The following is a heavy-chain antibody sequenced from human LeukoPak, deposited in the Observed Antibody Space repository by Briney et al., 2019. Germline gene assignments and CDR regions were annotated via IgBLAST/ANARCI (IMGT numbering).Heavy chain of an antibody. D-gene: IGHD2-15*01. CDR2: ISSSSGYI. CDR3: ARDRGYCSGGTCYGLYFDY. Sequence: PGRSLRLACAASGFTFSSYSMNWVRQAPGKGLEWVSSISSSSGYIFYADSVKGRFTISRDNAKNSLYLQMNSLRAEDTAVYHCARDRGYCSGGTCYGLYFDYWGQGTLVTVSS. CDR1: GFTFSSYS. J-gene: IGHJ4*02. V-gene: IGHV3-21*01.